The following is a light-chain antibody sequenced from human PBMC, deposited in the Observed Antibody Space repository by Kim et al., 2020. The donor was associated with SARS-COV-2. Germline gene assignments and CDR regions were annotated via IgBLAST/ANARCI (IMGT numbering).Light chain of an antibody. CDR3: QAWDSSTAV. CDR1: KLGDKY. Sequence: SYELTQPPSVPVSPGQTASITCSGDKLGDKYACWYQQKPGQSPVLVIYQNSKRPSGIPERFSGSNSGNTATLTISGTQAMDEADYYCQAWDSSTAVLCGG. CDR2: QNS. V-gene: IGLV3-1*01. J-gene: IGLJ3*02.